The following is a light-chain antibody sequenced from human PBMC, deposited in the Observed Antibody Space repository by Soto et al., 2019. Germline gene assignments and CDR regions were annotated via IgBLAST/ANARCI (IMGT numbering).Light chain of an antibody. CDR1: QSVSSY. CDR2: DAS. V-gene: IGKV3-11*01. Sequence: EIVLTQSPATLSLSPGERATLSCRASQSVSSYLAWYQQKPGQAPRLLIYDASNRATGIPARFSGSGSGTDFTLTISSLEPEDFVVYYCQQRSNWPTFGQGTRLEI. J-gene: IGKJ5*01. CDR3: QQRSNWPT.